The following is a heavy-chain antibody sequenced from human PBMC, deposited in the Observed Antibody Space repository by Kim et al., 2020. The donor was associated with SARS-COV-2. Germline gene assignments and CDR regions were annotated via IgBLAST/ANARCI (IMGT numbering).Heavy chain of an antibody. D-gene: IGHD5-18*01. CDR3: ERVSGHSYGYVDY. V-gene: IGHV4-39*07. J-gene: IGHJ4*02. Sequence: YNPSLSCRVTISVDTSKNRFSLELSSVPAADTAVYYCERVSGHSYGYVDYWGQGTLVTVSS.